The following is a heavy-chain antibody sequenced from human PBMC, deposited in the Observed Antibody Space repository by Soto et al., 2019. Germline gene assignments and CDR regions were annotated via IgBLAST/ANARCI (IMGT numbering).Heavy chain of an antibody. CDR1: GGFVNSDTHS. CDR3: ARFVRSCSATTCSTRADV. J-gene: IGHJ6*02. D-gene: IGHD2-2*01. V-gene: IGHV4-61*01. Sequence: SETLSLTCTVSGGFVNSDTHSWSWIRQTPGKRLEWIGFIYSGGSTKNPSLRSRVTMSVDTSKNQFSLKLRSVVVADTAVYHCARFVRSCSATTCSTRADVWGQGITVTVSS. CDR2: IYSGGST.